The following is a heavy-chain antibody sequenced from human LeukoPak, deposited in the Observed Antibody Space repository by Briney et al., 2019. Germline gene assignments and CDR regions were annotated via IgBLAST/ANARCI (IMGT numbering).Heavy chain of an antibody. CDR3: ARPLVEMATTPSYYYYYYMDV. Sequence: SVKVSCKASGGTFSSYAISWVRQAPGQGLEWMAGIIPIFGTANYAQKFQGRVTITADESTSTAYMELSSLRSEDTAVYYCARPLVEMATTPSYYYYYYMDVWGKGTTVTVSS. CDR2: IIPIFGTA. J-gene: IGHJ6*03. CDR1: GGTFSSYA. D-gene: IGHD5-24*01. V-gene: IGHV1-69*13.